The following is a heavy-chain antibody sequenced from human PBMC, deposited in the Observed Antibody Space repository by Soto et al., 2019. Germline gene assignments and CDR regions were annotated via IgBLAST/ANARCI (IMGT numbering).Heavy chain of an antibody. J-gene: IGHJ4*02. CDR2: INPNGGST. Sequence: QAQLVQSGAEVKKPGASVKLSGKTSGYTFTSYYIHWVRQAPGQGLEWMGIINPNGGSTNYAQEFQGRVTVTRDTSTSTVYMELSSLRSEDTAVYYCARHLTAGDCWGQGTLLTVSS. CDR1: GYTFTSYY. CDR3: ARHLTAGDC. D-gene: IGHD6-13*01. V-gene: IGHV1-46*01.